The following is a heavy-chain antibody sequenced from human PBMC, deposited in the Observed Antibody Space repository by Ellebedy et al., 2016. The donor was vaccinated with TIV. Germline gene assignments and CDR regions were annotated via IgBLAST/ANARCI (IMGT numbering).Heavy chain of an antibody. CDR3: ARERGAYNWNDERWFDP. D-gene: IGHD1-1*01. CDR2: INAGNGNT. J-gene: IGHJ5*02. V-gene: IGHV1-3*01. CDR1: GYTFTSYA. Sequence: AASVKVSCKASGYTFTSYAMHWVRQAPGQRLEWMGWINAGNGNTKYSQKFQGRVTITRDTSASTAYMELSSLRSEDTAVYYCARERGAYNWNDERWFDPWGQGTLVTVSS.